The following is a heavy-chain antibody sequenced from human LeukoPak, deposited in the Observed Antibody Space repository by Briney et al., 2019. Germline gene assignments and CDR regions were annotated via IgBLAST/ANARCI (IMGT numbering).Heavy chain of an antibody. CDR2: ISSSSSTI. J-gene: IGHJ4*02. V-gene: IGHV3-48*02. CDR3: ARASFQRWLQLGGD. CDR1: GFTFSTYS. D-gene: IGHD5-24*01. Sequence: QPGGSLRLSCTASGFTFSTYSMNWVRQVPGKGLEWVSYISSSSSTIYYADSVKGRFTISRDNAKNSLYLQMNSLRDEDTAVYYCARASFQRWLQLGGDWGQGALVTVSS.